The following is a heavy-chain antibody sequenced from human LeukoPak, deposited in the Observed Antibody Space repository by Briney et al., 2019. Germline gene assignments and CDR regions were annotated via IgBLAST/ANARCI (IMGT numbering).Heavy chain of an antibody. D-gene: IGHD4-17*01. Sequence: PGGSLRLSCAASGFIFSTYEMNWVRQAPGKGLEWVSHISSGGTTIFYSDSVKGRFTISRDNAKNSLYLQMNSLRAEDTAVYYCARERYGDVDYWGQGTLVTVSS. CDR3: ARERYGDVDY. CDR1: GFIFSTYE. CDR2: ISSGGTTI. J-gene: IGHJ4*02. V-gene: IGHV3-48*03.